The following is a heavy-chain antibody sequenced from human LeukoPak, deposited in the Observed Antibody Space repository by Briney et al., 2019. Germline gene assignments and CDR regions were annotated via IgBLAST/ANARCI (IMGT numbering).Heavy chain of an antibody. D-gene: IGHD5-12*01. CDR3: AGGYSGYDVGY. CDR1: XASFSGFC. J-gene: IGHJ4*02. Sequence: SETLSLTSAVYXASFSGFCWNWIRQTPGKGLEWIGEINHSGSANYHPSLMSRVTFSIDTSKKQFSLNLTSVTVADTAVYYCAGGYSGYDVGYWGQGTRVTVSS. CDR2: INHSGSA. V-gene: IGHV4-34*01.